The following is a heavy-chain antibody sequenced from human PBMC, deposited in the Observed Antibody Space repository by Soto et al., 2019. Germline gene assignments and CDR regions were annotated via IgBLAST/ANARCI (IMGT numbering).Heavy chain of an antibody. J-gene: IGHJ4*02. V-gene: IGHV1-2*02. CDR2: IGPESGAT. CDR1: GSSFTGHY. Sequence: GASVKVSCKASGSSFTGHYIHWVRQAPEQGPEWMGEIGPESGATRYAEKFQGRVTMTRDTSITTVYMELKNLSPDDTAVYYCGRGRSGQIVVFYWGQGTPVTVSS. D-gene: IGHD1-26*01. CDR3: GRGRSGQIVVFY.